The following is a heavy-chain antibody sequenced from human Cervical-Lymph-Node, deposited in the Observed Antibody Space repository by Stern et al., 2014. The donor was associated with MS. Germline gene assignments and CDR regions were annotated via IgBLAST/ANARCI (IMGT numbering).Heavy chain of an antibody. D-gene: IGHD3-16*02. V-gene: IGHV4-38-2*02. CDR3: ARGNEGGRYDYFWASYRYLGYFFDF. CDR2: ISHSGNT. CDR1: GFPISTDYY. Sequence: QLQLQESGPGLVQPSETLSLTCSVSGFPISTDYYWAWIRQSPGEGLEWIGSISHSGNTYFSPSLKGRVTLSQDTSQNQFSLKLDSVTAADTAIYFCARGNEGGRYDYFWASYRYLGYFFDFWGQGALVTVSS. J-gene: IGHJ4*02.